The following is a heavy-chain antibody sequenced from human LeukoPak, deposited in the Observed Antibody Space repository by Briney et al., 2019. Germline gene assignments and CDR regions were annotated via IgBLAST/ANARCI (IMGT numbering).Heavy chain of an antibody. V-gene: IGHV4-59*01. CDR1: GDSFSSYH. Sequence: PSETVSLTCTVSGDSFSSYHWSWLRQPPGKGLEWIGYISPGGRTSYNPSLHSRVTISVDTSKNQFSLKLSSVTAADTAVYYCARVGRGDHTWGNYYCYHWGQGPLVSVSS. J-gene: IGHJ4*01. D-gene: IGHD3-16*01. CDR3: ARVGRGDHTWGNYYCYH. CDR2: ISPGGRT.